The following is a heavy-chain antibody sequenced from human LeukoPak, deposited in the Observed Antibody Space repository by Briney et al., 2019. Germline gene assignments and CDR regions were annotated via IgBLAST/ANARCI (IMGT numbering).Heavy chain of an antibody. V-gene: IGHV3-15*01. CDR1: GFNFSNAW. CDR3: TTDLGYGSGTPSLVY. Sequence: GGSLRLSCAASGFNFSNAWMSWVRQAPGKGLEWVGRIKSKTGGGTTDYAAPVKGRFTISRDDSKNTLYLQMNSLKTEDTAVYYCTTDLGYGSGTPSLVYWGQGTLVTVSS. D-gene: IGHD3-10*01. J-gene: IGHJ4*02. CDR2: IKSKTGGGTT.